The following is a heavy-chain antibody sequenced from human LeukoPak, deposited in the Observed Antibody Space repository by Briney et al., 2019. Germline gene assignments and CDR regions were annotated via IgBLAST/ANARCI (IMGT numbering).Heavy chain of an antibody. CDR1: GGSITSGEHY. D-gene: IGHD3-16*01. Sequence: PSETLSLTCTVSGGSITSGEHYCSWIRQPPGKGLEWIGYVAYTGSTNYNPSLSSRVTISVDTSKNQFSLKLSSVTAADTAVYYCARGAFGGEFDYWGQGTLVTVSS. CDR3: ARGAFGGEFDY. J-gene: IGHJ4*02. V-gene: IGHV4-30-4*01. CDR2: VAYTGST.